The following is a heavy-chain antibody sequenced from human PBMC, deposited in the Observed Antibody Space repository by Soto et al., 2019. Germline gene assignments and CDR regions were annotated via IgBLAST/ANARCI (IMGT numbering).Heavy chain of an antibody. Sequence: EVQLVESGGGVVRPGGSLRLSCAASGFGFDEYGMSWVRQGPGKGLEWVSTINRHGDSTTYADSVKGRFTISRDNAKNDRDLQMNILRAEDTAFYYCARDHRWGYQYGDYGDSWGQGTLVTVSS. D-gene: IGHD4-17*01. V-gene: IGHV3-20*04. J-gene: IGHJ4*02. CDR2: INRHGDST. CDR3: ARDHRWGYQYGDYGDS. CDR1: GFGFDEYG.